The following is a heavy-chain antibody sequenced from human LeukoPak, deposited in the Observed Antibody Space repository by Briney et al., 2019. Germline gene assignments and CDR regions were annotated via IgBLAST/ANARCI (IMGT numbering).Heavy chain of an antibody. V-gene: IGHV4-34*01. J-gene: IGHJ4*02. CDR3: ARATYGAQDY. Sequence: SETLSLTCAVYGGSFSGYYWSWIRQPPGKGLEWIGEINHSGSTNYNPSLKSRVTISVDTSKNQSSLKLSSVTAADTAVYYCARATYGAQDYWGQGTLVTVSS. CDR2: INHSGST. D-gene: IGHD4/OR15-4a*01. CDR1: GGSFSGYY.